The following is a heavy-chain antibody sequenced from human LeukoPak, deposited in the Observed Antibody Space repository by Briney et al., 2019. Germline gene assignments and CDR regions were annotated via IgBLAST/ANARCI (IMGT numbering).Heavy chain of an antibody. CDR1: GFTFGGTW. CDR3: ATSYDMGWLIGY. V-gene: IGHV3-7*03. J-gene: IGHJ4*02. Sequence: GGSLRLSCAASGFTFGGTWMNWVRQAPGQGPEWVANIKQDGSEKFYVVSVKGRFTISRDNAKNSLYLQMNSLRAEDTALYYCATSYDMGWLIGYWGQGTLVTVSS. D-gene: IGHD3/OR15-3a*01. CDR2: IKQDGSEK.